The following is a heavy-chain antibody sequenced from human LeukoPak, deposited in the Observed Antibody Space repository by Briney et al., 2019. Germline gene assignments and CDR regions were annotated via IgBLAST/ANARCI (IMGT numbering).Heavy chain of an antibody. Sequence: TSETLSLTCTVSAGSINSGGYFWTWVRPHQGEGLEWIGYIWNSGNSYYNPSLSSRVIISADSSKSTFSLKLSSVSAADTAVYYCARYHCGSTYCPGVDFYGQGTLVTVSS. J-gene: IGHJ4*02. CDR2: IWNSGNS. D-gene: IGHD2-2*01. V-gene: IGHV4-31*03. CDR1: AGSINSGGYF. CDR3: ARYHCGSTYCPGVDF.